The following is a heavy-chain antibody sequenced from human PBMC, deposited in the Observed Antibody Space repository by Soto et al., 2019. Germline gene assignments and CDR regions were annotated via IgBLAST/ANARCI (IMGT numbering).Heavy chain of an antibody. CDR3: ARDKAYYYDSSGYNYYGMDV. V-gene: IGHV4-31*03. D-gene: IGHD3-22*01. Sequence: SETLSLTCTVSGGSISSGGYYWSWIRQHPGKGLEWIGYIYYSGSTYYNPSLKSRVTISVDTSKNQFSLKLSSVTAADTAVYYCARDKAYYYDSSGYNYYGMDVWGQGTTLTVSS. CDR2: IYYSGST. J-gene: IGHJ6*02. CDR1: GGSISSGGYY.